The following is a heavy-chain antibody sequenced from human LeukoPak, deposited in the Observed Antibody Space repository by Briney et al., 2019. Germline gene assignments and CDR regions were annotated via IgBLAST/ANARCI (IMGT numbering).Heavy chain of an antibody. CDR3: ARAPKYYYMDV. J-gene: IGHJ6*03. CDR1: GASMFNYY. V-gene: IGHV4-59*01. CDR2: NRYSGGT. Sequence: SETLSLTCTASGASMFNYYWTWIRQSPGKGLEWIGFNRYSGGTSYKPSLKSRVTISIDTTKNQFSLKLTSVTAADTAVYHCARAPKYYYMDVWGKGTTVTVSS.